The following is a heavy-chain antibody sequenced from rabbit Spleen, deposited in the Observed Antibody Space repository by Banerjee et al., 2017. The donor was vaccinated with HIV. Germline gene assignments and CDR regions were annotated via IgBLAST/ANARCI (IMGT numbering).Heavy chain of an antibody. Sequence: QEQLVESGGGLVQPEGSLTLTCKVSGFDFSSDAMCWVRQAPGKRPEWIACIYNGDGSTYYASWVNGRFTISKTSSTTVTLQMTSLTGADTATYFCARDLAAWNSGSYAFNLWGQGTLVTVS. J-gene: IGHJ4*01. CDR2: IYNGDGST. D-gene: IGHD1-1*01. V-gene: IGHV1S47*01. CDR3: ARDLAAWNSGSYAFNL. CDR1: GFDFSSDA.